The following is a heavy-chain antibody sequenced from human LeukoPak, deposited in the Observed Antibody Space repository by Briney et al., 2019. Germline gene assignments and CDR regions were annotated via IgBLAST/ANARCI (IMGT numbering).Heavy chain of an antibody. CDR2: IKQDGTEK. CDR1: GFTFTTYW. J-gene: IGHJ4*02. Sequence: GESLRLSCPASGFTFTTYWMSWVRQAPGKGLEWVANIKQDGTEKYYVDSVKGRFTISRDNAKNSLYLQMNSLRVEDTAVYYCTRSYDSSGHTGGYWGQGTLVTVSS. V-gene: IGHV3-7*01. CDR3: TRSYDSSGHTGGY. D-gene: IGHD3-22*01.